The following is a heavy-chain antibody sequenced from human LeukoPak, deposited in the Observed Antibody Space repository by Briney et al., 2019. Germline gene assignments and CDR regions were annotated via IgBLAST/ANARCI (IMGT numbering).Heavy chain of an antibody. CDR3: AGIYFYDSSGYH. V-gene: IGHV3-11*03. J-gene: IGHJ5*02. Sequence: SGGSLRLSCVASGFTFSDYYMSWIRQAPGKGLEFVAYISPSTGYTNYAVSVRGRFTISRDNAKNSLYLQMNSLRAEDTAVYYCAGIYFYDSSGYHWGQGTLVTISS. CDR1: GFTFSDYY. D-gene: IGHD3-22*01. CDR2: ISPSTGYT.